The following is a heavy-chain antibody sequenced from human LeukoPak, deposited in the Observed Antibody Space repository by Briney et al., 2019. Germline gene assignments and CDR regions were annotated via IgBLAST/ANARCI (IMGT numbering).Heavy chain of an antibody. CDR2: ISGSGGST. D-gene: IGHD6-6*01. CDR3: AKRVEYSSSSGGYFDY. V-gene: IGHV3-23*01. Sequence: GGSLRLSCAASGFTFSSYAMSWVRQAPGKGLEWVSAISGSGGSTYYADSVKGRFTISRDNSKNTLYLQMNSLRAEDTAVYYCAKRVEYSSSSGGYFDYWGQGILVTVSS. CDR1: GFTFSSYA. J-gene: IGHJ4*02.